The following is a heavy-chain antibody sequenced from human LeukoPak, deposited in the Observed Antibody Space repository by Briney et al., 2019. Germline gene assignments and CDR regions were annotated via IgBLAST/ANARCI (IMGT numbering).Heavy chain of an antibody. CDR3: ARGGIAGLSR. Sequence: SQTLSLTCTVSGGSISSGGYYWSWIRQPPGKGLEWIGYIYHSGSTYYNPSLKSRVTISVDRSKNQFSLKLSSVTAADTAVYYCARGGIAGLSRWGQGTLVTVSS. V-gene: IGHV4-30-2*01. D-gene: IGHD1-14*01. CDR1: GGSISSGGYY. J-gene: IGHJ4*02. CDR2: IYHSGST.